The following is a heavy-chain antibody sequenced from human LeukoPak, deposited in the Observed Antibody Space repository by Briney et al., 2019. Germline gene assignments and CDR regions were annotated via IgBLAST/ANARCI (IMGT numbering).Heavy chain of an antibody. V-gene: IGHV4-61*02. CDR3: ARGNTIFGVVIDY. CDR2: IYTSGST. Sequence: SETLSLTCTVSGGSISSGSYYWSWIRQPAGKGLEWIGRIYTSGSTNYNPSLKSRVTISVDTSKNQFSLKLSSVTAADTAVYYCARGNTIFGVVIDYWGQGTLVTVSS. CDR1: GGSISSGSYY. J-gene: IGHJ4*02. D-gene: IGHD3-3*01.